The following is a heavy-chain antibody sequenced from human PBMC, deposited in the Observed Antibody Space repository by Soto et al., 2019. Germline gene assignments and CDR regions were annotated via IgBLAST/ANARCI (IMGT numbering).Heavy chain of an antibody. J-gene: IGHJ3*02. V-gene: IGHV3-23*01. CDR2: ILVGGST. CDR1: GFTCSSYD. Sequence: TGGSLRLSCVASGFTCSSYDMSWVRQAPGKGLEWVSTILVGGSTHYPDSVKGRFTISRDNSKNTVFMQMNSLTAGDTAVYYCAKATATGGGAFDICGQGTVITVSS. CDR3: AKATATGGGAFDI. D-gene: IGHD2-8*02.